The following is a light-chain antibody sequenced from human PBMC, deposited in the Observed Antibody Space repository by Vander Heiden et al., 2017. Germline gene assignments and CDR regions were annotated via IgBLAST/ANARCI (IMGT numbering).Light chain of an antibody. Sequence: YYLTPPPSVSVSPGETASMTCSGGKFGDKYVCWYQQKPGQTPVLLISKDSTRASGIPERFSGSNSGNTATLTRSGPQARDEADYYCQAGDSSTGNVVFGGGTKLTVL. J-gene: IGLJ2*01. CDR3: QAGDSSTGNVV. CDR1: KFGDKY. V-gene: IGLV3-1*01. CDR2: KDS.